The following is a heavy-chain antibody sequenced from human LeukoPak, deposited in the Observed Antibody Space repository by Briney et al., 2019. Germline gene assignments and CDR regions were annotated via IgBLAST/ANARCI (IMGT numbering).Heavy chain of an antibody. V-gene: IGHV3-30-3*01. J-gene: IGHJ4*02. Sequence: PGGSLRLSCAASGFTFSSYAMHWVRQAPGKGLEWVAVISYDGSNKYYADSVKGRFTISRDNSKNTLYLQMNSLRAEDTAVYYSARDQAPWIVGATTPDYWGQGTLVTVSS. CDR2: ISYDGSNK. CDR3: ARDQAPWIVGATTPDY. D-gene: IGHD1-26*01. CDR1: GFTFSSYA.